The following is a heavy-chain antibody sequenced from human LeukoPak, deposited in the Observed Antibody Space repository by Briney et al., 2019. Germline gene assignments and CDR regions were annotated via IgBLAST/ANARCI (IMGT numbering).Heavy chain of an antibody. J-gene: IGHJ4*02. CDR2: IYYSGST. V-gene: IGHV4-59*01. Sequence: SETLSLTCTVSGGSISSYYWSWIRQPPGKGLEWIGCIYYSGSTNYNPSLKSRVTISVDTSKNQFSLKLSSVTAADTAVYYCARGQWELTDWGQGTLVTVSS. CDR1: GGSISSYY. D-gene: IGHD1-26*01. CDR3: ARGQWELTD.